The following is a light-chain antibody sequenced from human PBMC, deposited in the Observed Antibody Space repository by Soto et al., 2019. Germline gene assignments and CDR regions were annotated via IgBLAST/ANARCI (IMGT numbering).Light chain of an antibody. CDR1: QCISRY. J-gene: IGKJ4*01. Sequence: DIQLTQSPSFLSPSMGEIVTIRCRASQCISRYLNWYQEKPWKAPKLLIYKAFTLKSGVPSRVSGSGSGTEFTLTISSLQPEDFATYYCQQLNRYPLTFGGGTKVDTK. CDR2: KAF. CDR3: QQLNRYPLT. V-gene: IGKV1-9*01.